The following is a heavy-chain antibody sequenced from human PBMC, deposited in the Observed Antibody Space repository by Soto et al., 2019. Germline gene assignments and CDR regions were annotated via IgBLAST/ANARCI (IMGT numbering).Heavy chain of an antibody. CDR1: GFTFSSYT. CDR3: AREWTKEDQYYDYYYGMDV. CDR2: ISYDGSNK. Sequence: QVQLVESGGGVVQPGRSLRLSCAASGFTFSSYTMHWVRQAPGKGLEWVAVISYDGSNKYYADSVKGRFTISRDNSKNTLYLQMNSLRAEDTAVYYCAREWTKEDQYYDYYYGMDVWGQGTTVTVSS. D-gene: IGHD5-12*01. J-gene: IGHJ6*02. V-gene: IGHV3-30-3*01.